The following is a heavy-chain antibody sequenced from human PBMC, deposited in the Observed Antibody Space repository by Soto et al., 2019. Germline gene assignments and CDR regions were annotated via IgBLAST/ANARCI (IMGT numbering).Heavy chain of an antibody. CDR3: ARANDTSRNYIQYFEY. CDR1: VYSVSSNSAA. Sequence: SQTLSLTCAISVYSVSSNSAAWNWIIQSPSRGLEWLGRTYYRSRWYDDYAESVRGRIAVNPDTSKNQFSLQLNSVTPEDTAVYFCARANDTSRNYIQYFEYWGQGTLVTVSS. V-gene: IGHV6-1*01. J-gene: IGHJ4*02. CDR2: TYYRSRWYD. D-gene: IGHD3-22*01.